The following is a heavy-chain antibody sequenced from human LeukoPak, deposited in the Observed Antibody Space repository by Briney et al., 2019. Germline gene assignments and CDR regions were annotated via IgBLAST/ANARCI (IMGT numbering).Heavy chain of an antibody. J-gene: IGHJ4*02. Sequence: PGGSLRLSCAASGFTFSSYAVSWVRQAPGKGLEWVSSLTSGSSHIYYADSVEGRFTISRDDAKNSLYLQMNSLSADDTAVYYCARARWELLNDFDYWGQGTLVTVSS. CDR1: GFTFSSYA. CDR2: LTSGSSHI. CDR3: ARARWELLNDFDY. V-gene: IGHV3-21*01. D-gene: IGHD1-26*01.